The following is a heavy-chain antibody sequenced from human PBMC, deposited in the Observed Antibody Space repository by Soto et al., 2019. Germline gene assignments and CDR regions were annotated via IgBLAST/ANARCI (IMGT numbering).Heavy chain of an antibody. CDR2: IYSSGST. CDR1: GGSISSGGYS. J-gene: IGHJ4*02. Sequence: ETLSLTCAVSGGSISSGGYSWSWIRQPPGKGLEWIGYIYSSGSTHYNPSLQNRVTISIDTSKNQVSLKVNSVTAADTAVYYCARDHPHSYGVYYFDYWGQGTPVTVSS. V-gene: IGHV4-61*08. D-gene: IGHD5-18*01. CDR3: ARDHPHSYGVYYFDY.